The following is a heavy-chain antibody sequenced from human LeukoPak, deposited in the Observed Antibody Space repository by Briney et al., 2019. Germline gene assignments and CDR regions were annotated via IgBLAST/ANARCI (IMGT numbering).Heavy chain of an antibody. CDR3: ARGEIVVVTATKAYYYYYGMDV. D-gene: IGHD2-21*02. J-gene: IGHJ6*02. V-gene: IGHV4-4*02. CDR1: GGSISSSNW. Sequence: SETLSLTCAVSGGSISSSNWWSWVRQPPGKGLEWIGEIYRSGSTNYNPSLKSRVTISVDKSKNQFSLKLSSVTAADTAVYYCARGEIVVVTATKAYYYYYGMDVWGQGTTVTVSS. CDR2: IYRSGST.